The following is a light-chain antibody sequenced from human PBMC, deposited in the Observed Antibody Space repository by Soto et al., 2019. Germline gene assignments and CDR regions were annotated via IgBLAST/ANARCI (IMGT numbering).Light chain of an antibody. Sequence: DIQMTHSPSSLSSSVVYRVTITCRTSQSISRYLNWYQQKPGRAPKLLIYGASTLESGVPSRFSGSGSGTDFTLTINNLQPEDFASYFCQESYSTPLTFGGGTKVDIK. J-gene: IGKJ4*01. V-gene: IGKV1-39*01. CDR1: QSISRY. CDR2: GAS. CDR3: QESYSTPLT.